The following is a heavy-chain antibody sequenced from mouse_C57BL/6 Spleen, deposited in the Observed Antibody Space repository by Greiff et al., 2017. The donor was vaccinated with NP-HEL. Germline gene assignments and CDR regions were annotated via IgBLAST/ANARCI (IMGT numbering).Heavy chain of an antibody. J-gene: IGHJ2*01. CDR2: IYPGDGDT. V-gene: IGHV1-80*01. Sequence: QVQLKQSGAELVKPGASVKISCKASGYAFSSYWMNWVKQRPGKGLEWIGQIYPGDGDTNYNGKFKGKATLTADKSSSTAYMQLSSLTSEDSAVYFCARWGFITTPFDYWGQGTTLTVSS. CDR1: GYAFSSYW. CDR3: ARWGFITTPFDY. D-gene: IGHD1-1*01.